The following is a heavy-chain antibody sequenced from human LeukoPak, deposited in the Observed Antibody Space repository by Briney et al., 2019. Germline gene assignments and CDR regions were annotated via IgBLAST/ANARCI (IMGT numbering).Heavy chain of an antibody. Sequence: GGSLRLSCAASGFTFSSYAMHWVRQAPGKGLEWVAVISYDGSNKYYADSVKGRFTISRDNSKNTLYPQMNSLRAEDTAVYYCAREWYYYDSSGPFFDYWGQGTLVTVSS. CDR1: GFTFSSYA. CDR3: AREWYYYDSSGPFFDY. V-gene: IGHV3-30-3*01. J-gene: IGHJ4*02. D-gene: IGHD3-22*01. CDR2: ISYDGSNK.